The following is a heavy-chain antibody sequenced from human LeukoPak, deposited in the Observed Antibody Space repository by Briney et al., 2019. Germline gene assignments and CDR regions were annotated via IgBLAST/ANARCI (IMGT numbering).Heavy chain of an antibody. D-gene: IGHD2-2*01. CDR2: INWNGGST. CDR1: GFTFDDYG. J-gene: IGHJ4*02. V-gene: IGHV3-20*04. CDR3: AKWGYCSSTSCYPLDY. Sequence: PGGSLRLSCAASGFTFDDYGMSWVRQAPGKGLEWVSGINWNGGSTGYADSVKGRFTISRDNSKNTLYLQMNSLRAEDTAVYYCAKWGYCSSTSCYPLDYWGQGTLVTVSS.